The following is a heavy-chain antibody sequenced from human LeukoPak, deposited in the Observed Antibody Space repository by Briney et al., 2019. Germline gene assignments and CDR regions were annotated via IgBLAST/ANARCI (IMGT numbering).Heavy chain of an antibody. V-gene: IGHV3-21*01. CDR2: ISSSSSYI. D-gene: IGHD3-10*01. Sequence: PGGSLRLSCAASGFTFSSYSMNWVRQAPGKGLEWVSSISSSSSYIYYADSVKGRFTISRDNAKNSLYLQMNSLRAADTAVYYCARGPVFYYGSGSYYKSPRFDYWGQGTLVTVSS. CDR1: GFTFSSYS. CDR3: ARGPVFYYGSGSYYKSPRFDY. J-gene: IGHJ4*02.